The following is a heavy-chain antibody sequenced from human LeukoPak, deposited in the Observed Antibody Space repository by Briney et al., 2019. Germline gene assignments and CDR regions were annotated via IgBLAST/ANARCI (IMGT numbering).Heavy chain of an antibody. D-gene: IGHD2-2*01. CDR1: GFTFSSYG. Sequence: GGSLRLSCAASGFTFSSYGMHWVRQAPGKGLEWVAFIRYDGSNKYYADSVKGRFTISRDNSKNTLYLQMNSLRAEDTAVYYCAKDASVVPALDYWGQGTLVTVSS. J-gene: IGHJ4*02. CDR2: IRYDGSNK. CDR3: AKDASVVPALDY. V-gene: IGHV3-30*02.